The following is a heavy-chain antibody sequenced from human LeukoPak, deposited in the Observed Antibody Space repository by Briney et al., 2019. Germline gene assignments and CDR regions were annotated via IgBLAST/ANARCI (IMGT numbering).Heavy chain of an antibody. D-gene: IGHD2-2*01. Sequence: GGSLRLSCAASGFTFSSYGMHWVRQAPGKGLKWVAFIRYDGSNKYYADSVKGRFTISRDNSKNTLYLQMNSLRAEDTAVYYCAKVSEAAIGAFDIWGQGTMVTVSS. CDR1: GFTFSSYG. J-gene: IGHJ3*02. CDR2: IRYDGSNK. CDR3: AKVSEAAIGAFDI. V-gene: IGHV3-30*02.